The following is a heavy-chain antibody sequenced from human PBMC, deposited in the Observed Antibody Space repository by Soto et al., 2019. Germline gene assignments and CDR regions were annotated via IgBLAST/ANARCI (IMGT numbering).Heavy chain of an antibody. CDR3: ARQIYDSGTGPNFQYYFDS. CDR2: IDPSDSQT. CDR1: GYSFAGHW. J-gene: IGHJ4*02. D-gene: IGHD6-13*01. V-gene: IGHV5-10-1*01. Sequence: PGESLKISCKGSGYSFAGHWITWVRQKPGKGLEWMGRIDPSDSQTYYSPSFRGHVTTSVTKSITTVFLQWSSLRASDTAMYYCARQIYDSGTGPNFQYYFDSWGQGTPVTVSS.